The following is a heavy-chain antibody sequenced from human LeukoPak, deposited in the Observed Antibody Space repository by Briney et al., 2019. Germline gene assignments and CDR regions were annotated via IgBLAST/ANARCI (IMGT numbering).Heavy chain of an antibody. CDR3: ARATWDPNYYYYMDV. CDR2: ISSSSSYI. D-gene: IGHD1-26*01. J-gene: IGHJ6*03. V-gene: IGHV3-21*01. Sequence: GGSLRLSCAASGFTFSSYTMKWVRQVPGKGLEWASSISSSSSYIYYADSVKGRFTISRDNAKNSLFLQMNSLRAEDTAVYFCARATWDPNYYYYMDVWGKGTTVTISS. CDR1: GFTFSSYT.